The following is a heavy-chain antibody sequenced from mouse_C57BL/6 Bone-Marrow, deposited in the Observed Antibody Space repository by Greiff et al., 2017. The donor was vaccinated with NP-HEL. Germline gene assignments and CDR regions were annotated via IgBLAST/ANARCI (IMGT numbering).Heavy chain of an antibody. CDR3: ARDGVSFDY. CDR1: GFTFSSYA. Sequence: DVKLVESGGGLVKPGGSLKLSCAASGFTFSSYAMSWVRQTPEKRLEWVATISDGGSYTYYPDNVKGRFTISRDNAKNNLYLQMSHLKSEDTAMYYCARDGVSFDYWGRGTTLTVSS. J-gene: IGHJ2*01. D-gene: IGHD2-1*01. V-gene: IGHV5-4*01. CDR2: ISDGGSYT.